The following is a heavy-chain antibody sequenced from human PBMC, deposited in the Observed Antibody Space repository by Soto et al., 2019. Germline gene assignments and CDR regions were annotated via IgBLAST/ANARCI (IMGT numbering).Heavy chain of an antibody. Sequence: GWYMRLSCEASGFTFSGFDMHWVRQPTGKGLEWVSSIGTAGDTYYAVSVKGRFTISRDNAKNSLSLQMNSLRAGDMAVYFCEKCHEIGTHCFDDRGQGTQITVSS. CDR2: IGTAGDT. CDR1: GFTFSGFD. V-gene: IGHV3-13*01. D-gene: IGHD6-13*01. CDR3: EKCHEIGTHCFDD. J-gene: IGHJ4*02.